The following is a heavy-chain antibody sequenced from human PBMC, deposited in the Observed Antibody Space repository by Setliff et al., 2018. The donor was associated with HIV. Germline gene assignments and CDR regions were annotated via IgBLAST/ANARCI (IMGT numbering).Heavy chain of an antibody. V-gene: IGHV1-18*01. D-gene: IGHD2-8*02. J-gene: IGHJ4*02. CDR3: ARGGHCTAGVCYRYEY. CDR2: VSAWDGRT. CDR1: GYLFTHYG. Sequence: ASVKVSCKASGYLFTHYGVSWVRQAPGQGPEWVGWVSAWDGRTDYSQKVQGRVTMTTDASTNTAYMKLRSLTSDDTAVYYFARGGHCTAGVCYRYEYWGQGTQVAVSS.